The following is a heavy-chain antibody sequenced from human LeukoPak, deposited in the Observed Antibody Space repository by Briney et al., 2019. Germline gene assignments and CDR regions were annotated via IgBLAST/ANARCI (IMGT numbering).Heavy chain of an antibody. D-gene: IGHD1-14*01. Sequence: PGGSLRLSCAASGFTFSSYSMNWVRQAPGKGLEWVSSISSSSSYIYYADSVKGRFTISRDNAKNSLYLQMNSLRAEDTAVYYCARDEESPNHPLSSFDYWGQGTLVTVSS. CDR1: GFTFSSYS. CDR2: ISSSSSYI. J-gene: IGHJ4*02. V-gene: IGHV3-21*01. CDR3: ARDEESPNHPLSSFDY.